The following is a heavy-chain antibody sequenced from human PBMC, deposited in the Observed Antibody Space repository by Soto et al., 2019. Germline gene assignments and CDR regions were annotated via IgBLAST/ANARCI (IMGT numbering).Heavy chain of an antibody. J-gene: IGHJ4*02. CDR2: ISRYGDIT. CDR1: GFTFNIYA. D-gene: IGHD3-22*01. V-gene: IGHV3-23*01. CDR3: AKDRYLDHDSRGYLFDN. Sequence: EVQLLESGGDLIQPGGSLRLSCAASGFTFNIYAMTWVRQAPGKGMEWVSAISRYGDITYYADSVEGRFSISRDNSKNTLYLQMNRLRAEDPAVYYCAKDRYLDHDSRGYLFDNWGQGTLVTVSS.